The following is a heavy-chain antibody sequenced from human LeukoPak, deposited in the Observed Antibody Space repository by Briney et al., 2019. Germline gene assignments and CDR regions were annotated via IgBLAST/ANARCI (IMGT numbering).Heavy chain of an antibody. CDR3: ARMNYVSSGWGAPFDY. CDR1: GFTFRSYA. J-gene: IGHJ4*02. Sequence: PGGSPRLSCEASGFTFRSYAMTWVRQAPGKGLEWVSAISGSGAKTYYADSVKGRFTISRDNAKNSLYLQMNSLGAEDTAVYYCARMNYVSSGWGAPFDYWGQGTLVTVSS. D-gene: IGHD1-7*01. V-gene: IGHV3-21*01. CDR2: ISGSGAKT.